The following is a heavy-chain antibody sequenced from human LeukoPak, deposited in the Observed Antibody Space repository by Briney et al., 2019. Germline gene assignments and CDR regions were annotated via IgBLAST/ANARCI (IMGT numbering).Heavy chain of an antibody. J-gene: IGHJ4*02. D-gene: IGHD3-10*01. Sequence: PGRSLRLSGAASGFTFSSYGMHWVRQAPGKGLEWVAVISYDGSNTYYADSVKGRFTISRDNSKNMLYLQMNSLRAEDTAVYYCAKPYYYGSRSYMDYWGRGTLGSVSS. CDR2: ISYDGSNT. CDR1: GFTFSSYG. V-gene: IGHV3-30*18. CDR3: AKPYYYGSRSYMDY.